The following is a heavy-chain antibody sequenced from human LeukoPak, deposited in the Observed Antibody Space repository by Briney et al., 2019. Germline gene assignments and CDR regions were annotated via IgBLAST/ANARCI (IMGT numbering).Heavy chain of an antibody. Sequence: GESLKISCKASGYSFSDHWIGWVRQMPGKGLKWMGIIYPDDSDTRYSPSFQGQVTISADRSISTAYLQWSSLKASDTAMYYCATPYPREYCSTSSCYFNYWGQGTLVTVSS. V-gene: IGHV5-51*01. CDR2: IYPDDSDT. CDR1: GYSFSDHW. D-gene: IGHD2-2*01. J-gene: IGHJ4*02. CDR3: ATPYPREYCSTSSCYFNY.